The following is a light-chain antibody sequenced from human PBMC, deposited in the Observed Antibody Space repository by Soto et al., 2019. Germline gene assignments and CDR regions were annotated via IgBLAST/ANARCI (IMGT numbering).Light chain of an antibody. V-gene: IGKV3-15*01. CDR2: GAS. J-gene: IGKJ1*01. Sequence: EIVMTQSPATLSVAPGERATLSCRASQSVSGNLAWYQHKPGQAPRLLIYGASTRATGIPARFSGSGSGTEFTLTISSLQSEDFAVYYCQQYNKWPTWTFGQGTKVDIK. CDR3: QQYNKWPTWT. CDR1: QSVSGN.